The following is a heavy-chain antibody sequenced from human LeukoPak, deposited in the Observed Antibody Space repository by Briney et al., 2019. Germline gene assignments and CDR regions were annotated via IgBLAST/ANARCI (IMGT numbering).Heavy chain of an antibody. D-gene: IGHD2-15*01. CDR2: INPKNGGT. CDR3: ARVIGGSSADY. CDR1: GYSFIGNY. Sequence: ASVKVSCKASGYSFIGNYIHWARQAPGQGLEWVGWINPKNGGTDYAQKFQGRVTMTRDTSITTAYMDLSSLRFDDTAVYYCARVIGGSSADYWGQGTLVTVSS. J-gene: IGHJ4*02. V-gene: IGHV1-2*02.